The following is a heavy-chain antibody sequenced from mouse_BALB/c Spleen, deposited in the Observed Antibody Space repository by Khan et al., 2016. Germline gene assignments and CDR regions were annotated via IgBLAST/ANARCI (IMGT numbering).Heavy chain of an antibody. V-gene: IGHV2-9*02. Sequence: QVQLKESGPGLVAPSQSLSITCTVSGFSLTSYGVHWVRQPPGKGLEWLGVIWASGSTDYNSALMSRLNISKDNSKSQVFLKMNSLQTDDTAMCYCDREGDYDPWFVYWGQGTLVTVSA. D-gene: IGHD2-4*01. CDR2: IWASGST. CDR1: GFSLTSYG. CDR3: DREGDYDPWFVY. J-gene: IGHJ3*01.